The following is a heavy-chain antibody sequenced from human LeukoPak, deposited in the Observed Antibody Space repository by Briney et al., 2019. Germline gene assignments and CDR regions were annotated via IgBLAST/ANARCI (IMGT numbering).Heavy chain of an antibody. D-gene: IGHD2-15*01. CDR1: GFTVSSKY. CDR2: LYSGGST. J-gene: IGHJ3*02. Sequence: GGSLRLSCAASGFTVSSKYMSWLRQAPGKGLEGVSLLYSGGSTYYADFVKGRFTISRDNSNNTLYPQMNSLRAEDTAVYYCARDGYCSGASCYSGGAFDIWGQGTMVTVSS. CDR3: ARDGYCSGASCYSGGAFDI. V-gene: IGHV3-53*01.